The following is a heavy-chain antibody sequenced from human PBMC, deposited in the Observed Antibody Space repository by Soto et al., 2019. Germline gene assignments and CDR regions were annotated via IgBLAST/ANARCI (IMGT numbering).Heavy chain of an antibody. CDR1: GGSFSGYY. V-gene: IGHV4-34*01. J-gene: IGHJ4*02. Sequence: SETLSLTCAVYGGSFSGYYWSWIRQPPGKGLQWIGQINHSGSASYNPSLKSRVTISVRTSSSQFSLELSSVTAADTAVYYCARGLITGSHYSGGWYYFDSWGQGTQVTVSS. CDR2: INHSGSA. CDR3: ARGLITGSHYSGGWYYFDS. D-gene: IGHD6-19*01.